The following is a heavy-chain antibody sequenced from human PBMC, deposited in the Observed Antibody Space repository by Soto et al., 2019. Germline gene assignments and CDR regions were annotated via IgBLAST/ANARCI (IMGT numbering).Heavy chain of an antibody. D-gene: IGHD6-19*01. CDR2: IRSKAYGGTT. J-gene: IGHJ4*02. CDR3: TRVLPYQWRQSDY. Sequence: HPGGSLRLSCTASGFTFGDYAMSWVRQAPGKGLEWVGFIRSKAYGGTTEYAASVKGRFTISRDDSKSIAYLQMNSLKTEDTAVYYCTRVLPYQWRQSDYWGQGTLVTVSS. V-gene: IGHV3-49*04. CDR1: GFTFGDYA.